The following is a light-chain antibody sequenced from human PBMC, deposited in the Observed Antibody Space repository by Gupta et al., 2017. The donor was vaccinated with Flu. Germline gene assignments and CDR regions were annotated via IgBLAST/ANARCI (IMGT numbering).Light chain of an antibody. CDR2: LGS. CDR1: QSLLHNYGYNY. CDR3: MQALQSRT. V-gene: IGKV2-28*01. Sequence: EIVMTQSPLYWIATRGEPDSIPCRSSQSLLHNYGYNYLDWYLQKPGRSPQLLIYLGSRRASGVPDGFSGSGSGSDFILRLRRVESEYFGVYYCMQALQSRTFGQGTKLEIK. J-gene: IGKJ2*01.